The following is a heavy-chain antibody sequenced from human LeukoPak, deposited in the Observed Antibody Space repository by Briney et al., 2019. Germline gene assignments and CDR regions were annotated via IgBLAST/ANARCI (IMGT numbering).Heavy chain of an antibody. CDR1: GDSVSSNSAA. J-gene: IGHJ5*02. CDR2: TYYRSKWYN. V-gene: IGHV6-1*01. CDR3: ARALDWFDP. Sequence: SQTLSLTCAISGDSVSSNSAAWNWLRQSPSRGLEWLVRTYYRSKWYNNYAVSVKSRITINPHTSKNQFSLQLNSVTPEDTAAYYRARALDWFDPWGQGTLVTVSS.